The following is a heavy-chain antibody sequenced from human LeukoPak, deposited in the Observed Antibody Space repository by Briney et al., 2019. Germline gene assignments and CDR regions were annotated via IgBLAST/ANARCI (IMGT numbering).Heavy chain of an antibody. CDR2: ISSSGSTI. D-gene: IGHD3-22*01. Sequence: GGSLRLSCAASGFTFSDYYMSWIRQAPGKGLEWGSYISSSGSTIYYADSVKGRFTISRDNAKNSLYLQMNSLRAEDTAVYYCARKSIVVITPAEYWGQGTLVTVSS. CDR3: ARKSIVVITPAEY. V-gene: IGHV3-11*01. J-gene: IGHJ1*01. CDR1: GFTFSDYY.